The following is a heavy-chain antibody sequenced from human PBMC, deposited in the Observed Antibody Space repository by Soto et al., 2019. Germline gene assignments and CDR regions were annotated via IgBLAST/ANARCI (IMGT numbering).Heavy chain of an antibody. V-gene: IGHV3-11*01. D-gene: IGHD2-2*01. Sequence: PGGSLRLSCAASGFTFSDYYMSWIRQAPGKGLEWVSYISSSGSTIYYADSVKGRFTISRDNAKNSLYLQMNSLRAEDTAVYYCARDPNRFDYCSSTSCYFDYWGQGTLVTVSS. CDR1: GFTFSDYY. J-gene: IGHJ4*02. CDR2: ISSSGSTI. CDR3: ARDPNRFDYCSSTSCYFDY.